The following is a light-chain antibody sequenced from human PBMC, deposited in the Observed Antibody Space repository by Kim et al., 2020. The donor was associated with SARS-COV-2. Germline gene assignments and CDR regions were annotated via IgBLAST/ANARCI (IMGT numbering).Light chain of an antibody. CDR3: QQYGTSPLT. V-gene: IGKV3-20*01. CDR2: GAS. CDR1: ETISYSY. J-gene: IGKJ4*01. Sequence: EIVLTQSPGTLSLSPGEGATLSCRASETISYSYLAWYQQTPGQRPRVLIYGASNRISGVPDRFRGSGSGTDFTLTITRLEPEDFAVYYCQQYGTSPLTFGGGTKVDIK.